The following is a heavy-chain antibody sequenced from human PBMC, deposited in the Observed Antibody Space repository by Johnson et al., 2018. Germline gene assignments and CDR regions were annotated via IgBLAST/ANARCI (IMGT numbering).Heavy chain of an antibody. V-gene: IGHV3-30-3*01. D-gene: IGHD4/OR15-4a*01. Sequence: QVQLVESGGGVVQXGRSLRLSCAASGFTFSSYAMHWVRQAPGKGLEWVAVISYDGGNKYYADSVKGRFPISRDNSKNTLYLQMNSRRAEDTAVYYCARDRPDLANFYYYSYMDVWGKGTTVTVSS. CDR3: ARDRPDLANFYYYSYMDV. CDR2: ISYDGGNK. J-gene: IGHJ6*03. CDR1: GFTFSSYA.